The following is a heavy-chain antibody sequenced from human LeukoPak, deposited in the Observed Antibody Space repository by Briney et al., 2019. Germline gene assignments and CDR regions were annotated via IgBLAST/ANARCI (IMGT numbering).Heavy chain of an antibody. CDR2: VSGSGRGENT. CDR3: AKNGPSTVVTFYPLDY. J-gene: IGHJ4*02. V-gene: IGHV3-23*01. CDR1: GFTFSSSA. D-gene: IGHD4-23*01. Sequence: PGGSLRLSCAASGFTFSSSAMSWVRQAPGKGLEWVSNVSGSGRGENTYYADSVKGRFTISRDNSKNTLILQMNSLRAEDTAVYYCAKNGPSTVVTFYPLDYWGQGTLVTVSS.